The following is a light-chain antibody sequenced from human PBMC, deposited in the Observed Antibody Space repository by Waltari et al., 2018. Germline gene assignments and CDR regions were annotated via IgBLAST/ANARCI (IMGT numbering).Light chain of an antibody. CDR2: KTS. J-gene: IGKJ1*01. CDR1: QNLNNW. V-gene: IGKV1-5*03. Sequence: DIQMTQSPSTLSASVGDRVTISCRARQNLNNWLPWYQQKPGKAPKVLLYKTSTLESVVPSRFSGSGSGTEFTLTISSLQPDDFATYFCQQYHTYWTFGQGTRVEIK. CDR3: QQYHTYWT.